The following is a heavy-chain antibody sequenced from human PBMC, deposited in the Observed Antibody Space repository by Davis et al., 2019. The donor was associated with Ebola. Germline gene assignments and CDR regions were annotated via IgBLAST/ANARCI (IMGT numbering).Heavy chain of an antibody. D-gene: IGHD1-1*01. CDR1: GGSFSGYY. J-gene: IGHJ6*02. CDR2: IYYSGST. CDR3: ARHSTRYYYYGMDV. V-gene: IGHV4-34*01. Sequence: SETLSLTCAVYGGSFSGYYWSWIRQPPGKGLEWIGYIYYSGSTYYNPSLKSRVTISVDTSKNQFSLKLSSVTAADTAVYYCARHSTRYYYYGMDVWGQGTTVTVSS.